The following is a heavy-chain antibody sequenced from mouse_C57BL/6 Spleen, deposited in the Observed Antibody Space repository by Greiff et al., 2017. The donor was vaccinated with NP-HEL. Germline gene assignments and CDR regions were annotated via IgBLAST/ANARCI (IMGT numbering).Heavy chain of an antibody. CDR3: ARSEVG. V-gene: IGHV1-82*01. CDR1: GYAFSSSW. CDR2: IYPGDGDT. Sequence: VQLQQSGPELVKPGASVKISCKASGYAFSSSWMNWVKQRPGRGLEWIGRIYPGDGDTNYNGKFKGKATLTADKSSSTAYMQLSSLTSEDSAVYFCARSEVGGGTGTTVTVSS. J-gene: IGHJ1*03.